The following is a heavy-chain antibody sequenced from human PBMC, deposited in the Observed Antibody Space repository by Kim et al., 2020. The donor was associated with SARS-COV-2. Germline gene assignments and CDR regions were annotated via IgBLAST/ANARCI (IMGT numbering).Heavy chain of an antibody. V-gene: IGHV1-69*04. D-gene: IGHD2-15*01. CDR2: IIPILGIA. CDR1: GGTFSSYA. J-gene: IGHJ4*02. Sequence: SVKVSCKASGGTFSSYAISWVRQAPGQGLEWMGRIIPILGIANYAQKFQGRVTITADKSTSTAYMELSSLRSEDTAVYYCARGTFFLATLGCCSGGSCYSSDYWGQGTLVTVSS. CDR3: ARGTFFLATLGCCSGGSCYSSDY.